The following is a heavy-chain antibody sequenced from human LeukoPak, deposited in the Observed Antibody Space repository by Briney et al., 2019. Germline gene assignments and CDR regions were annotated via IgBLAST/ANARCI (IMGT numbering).Heavy chain of an antibody. J-gene: IGHJ4*02. V-gene: IGHV3-23*01. CDR1: GFTFSSYA. D-gene: IGHD6-13*01. CDR3: AKDSTGYSSSWYPPPAYYFDY. CDR2: ISGSGGST. Sequence: PGGSLRLSCAASGFTFSSYAMSWVRQAPGKGLEWVSAISGSGGSTYYADSVKGRFTISRDHSKNTLYLQMNSLRAEDTAVYYCAKDSTGYSSSWYPPPAYYFDYWGQGTLVTVSS.